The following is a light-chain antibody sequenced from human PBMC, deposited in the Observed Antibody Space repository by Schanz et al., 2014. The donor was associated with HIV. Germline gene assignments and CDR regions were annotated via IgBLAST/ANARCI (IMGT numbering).Light chain of an antibody. J-gene: IGLJ3*02. Sequence: QSVVTQPPSASGTPGQRVTISCSGSSSNIGSNTVNWYQHLPGSAPQLLIYSDNQRPSRVPDRFSGSESGTSASLAISGLQSEDEADYYCGTWDDSLNGWVFGGGTKLTVL. V-gene: IGLV1-44*01. CDR2: SDN. CDR3: GTWDDSLNGWV. CDR1: SSNIGSNT.